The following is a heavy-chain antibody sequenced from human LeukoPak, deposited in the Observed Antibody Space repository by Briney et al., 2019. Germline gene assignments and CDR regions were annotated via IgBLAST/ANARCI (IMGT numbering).Heavy chain of an antibody. J-gene: IGHJ4*02. CDR3: ARVGTTVTHFDY. Sequence: SETLSLTCTVSGGSISSGDYYWSWIRQPPGKGLEWIGYIYYSGSTYYNPSLKSRVTISVDTSKNQFSLKLSSVTAADTAVYYCARVGTTVTHFDYWGQGTLVTVSP. V-gene: IGHV4-30-4*01. CDR2: IYYSGST. CDR1: GGSISSGDYY. D-gene: IGHD4-17*01.